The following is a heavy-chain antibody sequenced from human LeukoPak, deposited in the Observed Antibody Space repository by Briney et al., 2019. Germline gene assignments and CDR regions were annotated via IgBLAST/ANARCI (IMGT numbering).Heavy chain of an antibody. Sequence: GASVKVSCKASGGTFSSYAISWVRQAPGQGLEWMGGIIPIFGTANYAQKFQGRVTITADESTSTAYMELSSLRSEDTAVYYCAPQGGYSHSGAFDIWGQGTMVTVSS. CDR1: GGTFSSYA. V-gene: IGHV1-69*13. CDR3: APQGGYSHSGAFDI. J-gene: IGHJ3*02. CDR2: IIPIFGTA. D-gene: IGHD5-12*01.